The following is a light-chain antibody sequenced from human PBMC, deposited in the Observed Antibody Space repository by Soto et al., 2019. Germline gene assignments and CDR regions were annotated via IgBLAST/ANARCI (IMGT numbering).Light chain of an antibody. V-gene: IGKV3-20*01. CDR1: QRINTNY. CDR3: QQYGSAPFT. Sequence: ELVLTQSPGTLSLSAGERSTLSCRASQRINTNYLAWYQQKPGQAPRLLISGAAIRATGIPDRISGSGSGTDFTLTISRLEPEGFAVYYCQQYGSAPFTFGPGTKVDIK. CDR2: GAA. J-gene: IGKJ3*01.